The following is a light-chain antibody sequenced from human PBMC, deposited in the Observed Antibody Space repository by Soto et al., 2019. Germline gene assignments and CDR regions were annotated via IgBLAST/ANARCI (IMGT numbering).Light chain of an antibody. CDR3: QQYEDWPPIT. Sequence: EIVMTQSPGTVSMSPGERATLSCRASQSVSSSLAWYQQKPGQAPRLLIYGASIRATGVPSRFSGSGSGTEFTLTISSLQSEDFAVYYCQQYEDWPPITFGGGTKVEI. J-gene: IGKJ4*01. CDR2: GAS. CDR1: QSVSSS. V-gene: IGKV3-15*01.